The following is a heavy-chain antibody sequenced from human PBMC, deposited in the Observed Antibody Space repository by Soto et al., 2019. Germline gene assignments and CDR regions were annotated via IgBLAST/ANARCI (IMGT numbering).Heavy chain of an antibody. J-gene: IGHJ4*02. CDR1: GGSFSACY. Sequence: KPSDTLSLSCAVYGGSFSACYWSWVRLPPGQGPEWIGEINHTGITNCNPSLKSRVTISVDTSKNQCSLNLSSVIAADTAVYYCASGSGRLHFDYWDQGTVATVSP. D-gene: IGHD3-10*01. V-gene: IGHV4-34*01. CDR3: ASGSGRLHFDY. CDR2: INHTGIT.